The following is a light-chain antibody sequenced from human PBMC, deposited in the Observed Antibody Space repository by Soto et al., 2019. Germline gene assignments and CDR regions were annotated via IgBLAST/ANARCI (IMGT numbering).Light chain of an antibody. Sequence: IQLTQSPSSLSASVGDRVSITCRASQSISSYLNWYQQKPGKAPKLLIYAASTLQFGVPSRFSGSGSRTDFTLTISSLQPEDFATYYCQQSYTTPLTFGGGTKVDIK. CDR2: AAS. V-gene: IGKV1-39*01. CDR3: QQSYTTPLT. CDR1: QSISSY. J-gene: IGKJ4*01.